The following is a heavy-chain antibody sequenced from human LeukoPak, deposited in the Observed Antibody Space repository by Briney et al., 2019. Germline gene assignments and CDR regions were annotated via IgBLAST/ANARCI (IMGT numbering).Heavy chain of an antibody. V-gene: IGHV3-23*01. CDR1: GFTFSSYA. D-gene: IGHD3-3*01. Sequence: GGSLRLSCAASGFTFSSYAMSWVRQAPGKGLEWVSAISGSGGSTYYADSVKGRFTISRDNAKNSLYLQMNSLRAEDTAVYYCARDDRLSGYDFWSGYHDYWGQGTLVTVSS. J-gene: IGHJ4*02. CDR2: ISGSGGST. CDR3: ARDDRLSGYDFWSGYHDY.